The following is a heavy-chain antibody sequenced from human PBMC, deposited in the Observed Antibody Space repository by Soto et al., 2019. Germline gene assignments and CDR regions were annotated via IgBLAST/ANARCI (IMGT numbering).Heavy chain of an antibody. CDR3: ARDQCFGGGRSCYYFDF. J-gene: IGHJ4*02. D-gene: IGHD2-15*01. V-gene: IGHV3-30*04. Sequence: QVQLVESGGGVVQPGRSLRLSCAASGFTFTTYAIHWVRQAPGKGLEWVAVISNDGRAKYYADSVKGRFTISRDNSKNTLYLQMNSLRSDDTAVYSCARDQCFGGGRSCYYFDFWGQGTLVTVSS. CDR1: GFTFTTYA. CDR2: ISNDGRAK.